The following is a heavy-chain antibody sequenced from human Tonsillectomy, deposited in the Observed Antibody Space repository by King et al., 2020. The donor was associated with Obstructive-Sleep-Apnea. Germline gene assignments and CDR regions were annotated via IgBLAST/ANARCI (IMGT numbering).Heavy chain of an antibody. D-gene: IGHD5-18*01. CDR2: IYYSGST. CDR1: GGSITSDIYY. J-gene: IGHJ3*02. V-gene: IGHV4-39*07. CDR3: ARDPHLYISGFLDAFDI. Sequence: LQLQESGPGLVKPSETLSLTCTVSGGSITSDIYYWGWIRQPPGKGLEWIGNIYYSGSTYYNPSLKSRVTISVDTSKSQFSLNLTSVTAADMAMYYCARDPHLYISGFLDAFDIWGLGTMVTLSS.